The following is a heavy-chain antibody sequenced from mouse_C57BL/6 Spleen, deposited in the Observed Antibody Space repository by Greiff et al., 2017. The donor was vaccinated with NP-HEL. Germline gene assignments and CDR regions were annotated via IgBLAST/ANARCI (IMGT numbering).Heavy chain of an antibody. CDR3: AREGDYYARGYGDY. Sequence: VQLQQSGPELVKPGASVKISCKASGYAFSSSWMNWVKQRPGKGLEWIGRIYPGDGDTNYNGKFKGKATLTADKSSSTAYMQLSSLTSEDSAVYFCAREGDYYARGYGDYWGQGTTLTVSS. CDR2: IYPGDGDT. V-gene: IGHV1-82*01. CDR1: GYAFSSSW. D-gene: IGHD1-1*01. J-gene: IGHJ2*01.